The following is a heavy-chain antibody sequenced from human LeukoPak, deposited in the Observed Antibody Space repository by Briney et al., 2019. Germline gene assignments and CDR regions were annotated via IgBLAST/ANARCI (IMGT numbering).Heavy chain of an antibody. CDR2: ISGSGGST. J-gene: IGHJ4*02. Sequence: PGGSLRLSCAASGFTFSSYAMSWVRQAPGKGLEWVSAISGSGGSTYYADSVKGRFTISRDNSKNTSYLQMNSLRAEDTAVYYCAKNLYGDYVGFGYWGQGTLVTVSS. CDR1: GFTFSSYA. D-gene: IGHD4-17*01. CDR3: AKNLYGDYVGFGY. V-gene: IGHV3-23*01.